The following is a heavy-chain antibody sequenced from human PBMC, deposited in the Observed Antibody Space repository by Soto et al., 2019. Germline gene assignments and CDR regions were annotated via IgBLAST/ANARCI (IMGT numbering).Heavy chain of an antibody. V-gene: IGHV4-59*01. J-gene: IGHJ4*02. CDR3: AREIDFGDYASFDS. CDR1: GGSISSYY. Sequence: QVQLQESGPGLVKPSETLSLTCNVSGGSISSYYWSWIRQPPGKGLEWIGYIYYSGTTNYNPSLKSRVTISVDTPRNQLSLWLTSVTAADTAVYYCAREIDFGDYASFDSWGQGTLVTVSS. CDR2: IYYSGTT. D-gene: IGHD4-17*01.